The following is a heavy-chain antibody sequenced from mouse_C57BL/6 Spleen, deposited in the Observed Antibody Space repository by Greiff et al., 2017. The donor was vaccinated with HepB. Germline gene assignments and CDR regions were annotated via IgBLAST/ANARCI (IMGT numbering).Heavy chain of an antibody. J-gene: IGHJ1*03. Sequence: QVQLKQPGAELVRPGTSVKLSCKASGYTFTSYWMHWVKQRPGQGLEWIGVIDPSDSYTNYNQKFKGKATLTVDTSSSTAYMQLSSLTSEDSAVYYCARSTLRRYFDVWGTGTTVTVSS. V-gene: IGHV1-59*01. D-gene: IGHD2-12*01. CDR2: IDPSDSYT. CDR1: GYTFTSYW. CDR3: ARSTLRRYFDV.